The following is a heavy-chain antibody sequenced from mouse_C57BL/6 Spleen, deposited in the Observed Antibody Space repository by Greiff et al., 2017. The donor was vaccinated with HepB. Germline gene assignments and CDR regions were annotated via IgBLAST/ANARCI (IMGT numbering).Heavy chain of an antibody. D-gene: IGHD1-1*01. CDR1: GFSLTSYG. J-gene: IGHJ1*03. CDR2: IWSGGST. Sequence: VKLVESGPGLVQPSQSLSITCTVSGFSLTSYGVHWVRQSPGKGLEWLGVIWSGGSTDYNAAFISRLSISKDNSKSQVFFKMNSLQADDTAIYYCARTPSYYGSSYGYFDVWGTGTTVTVSS. CDR3: ARTPSYYGSSYGYFDV. V-gene: IGHV2-2*01.